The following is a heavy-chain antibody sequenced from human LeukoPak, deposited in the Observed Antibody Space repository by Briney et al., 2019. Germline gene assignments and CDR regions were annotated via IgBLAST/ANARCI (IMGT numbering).Heavy chain of an antibody. CDR1: GFTFSNYA. CDR2: ISGSGGDT. Sequence: PGGSLRLSCAASGFTFSNYAMSWVRQAPGKGLEWVSGISGSGGDTYYADSVKGRFTISRDNSKNTVYLQMNSLRGEDTAVYYCAKEVGGYTTFDYWGQGTLVTVSS. V-gene: IGHV3-23*01. CDR3: AKEVGGYTTFDY. J-gene: IGHJ4*02. D-gene: IGHD2-2*02.